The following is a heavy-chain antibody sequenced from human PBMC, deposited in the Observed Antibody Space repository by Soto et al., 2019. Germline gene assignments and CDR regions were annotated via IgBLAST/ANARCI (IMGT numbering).Heavy chain of an antibody. V-gene: IGHV4-34*01. Sequence: SETLSLTCTVYGGSFSGYYWSWIRQPPGKGLEWIGEINHSGSTNYNPSLKSRVTISVDTSKNQFSLKLSSVTAADTAVYYCARVGIAVAGDYYYYMDVWGKGTTVTVSS. D-gene: IGHD6-19*01. CDR1: GGSFSGYY. CDR2: INHSGST. CDR3: ARVGIAVAGDYYYYMDV. J-gene: IGHJ6*03.